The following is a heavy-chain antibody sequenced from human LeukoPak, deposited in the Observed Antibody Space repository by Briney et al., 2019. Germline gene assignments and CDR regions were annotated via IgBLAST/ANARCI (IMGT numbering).Heavy chain of an antibody. CDR2: IYYSGST. D-gene: IGHD4-17*01. J-gene: IGHJ5*02. CDR1: GDSINSYY. CDR3: ARGHGIDYGDEGWFDP. V-gene: IGHV4-59*01. Sequence: SETLSLTCSVSGDSINSYYWGWIRQPPGKGLEWIGYIYYSGSTNYNPSLKSRVTISVDTSKNQFSLKLSSVTAADTAVYYCARGHGIDYGDEGWFDPWGQGTLVTVSS.